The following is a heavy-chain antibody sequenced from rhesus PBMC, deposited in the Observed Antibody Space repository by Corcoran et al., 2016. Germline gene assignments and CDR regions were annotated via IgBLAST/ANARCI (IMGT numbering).Heavy chain of an antibody. D-gene: IGHD6-25*01. CDR1: GFTYSSDV. CDR2: ISESGGTI. CDR3: SGGSWNKPEY. Sequence: DVQLVESGGGLVKPGGSLRLSCVASGFTYSSDVMHWVRQAPGKGLEWVSVISESGGTIYYADSVKGRFTISRDNAKNSLFLQMNSLRAEDTAVYYCSGGSWNKPEYWGQGVLVTVSS. J-gene: IGHJ4*01. V-gene: IGHV3S26*01.